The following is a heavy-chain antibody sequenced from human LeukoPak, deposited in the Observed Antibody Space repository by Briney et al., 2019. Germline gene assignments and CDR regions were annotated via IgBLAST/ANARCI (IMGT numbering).Heavy chain of an antibody. J-gene: IGHJ5*02. CDR3: ARTFGGNSGNNWFDP. D-gene: IGHD4-23*01. CDR2: IYYTGRT. V-gene: IGHV4-59*01. Sequence: SETLSLTRAVSGGSINNFYWSWIRQLPGKGLEWIGYIYYTGRTNYNPSLKSRVIISLDTSKTHFSLKLNSVTAADTAVYYCARTFGGNSGNNWFDPWGQGTLVTVSS. CDR1: GGSINNFY.